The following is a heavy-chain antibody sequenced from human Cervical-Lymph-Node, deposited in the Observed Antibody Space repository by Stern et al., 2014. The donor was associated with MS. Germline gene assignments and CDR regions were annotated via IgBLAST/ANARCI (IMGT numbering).Heavy chain of an antibody. D-gene: IGHD4-17*01. J-gene: IGHJ6*02. CDR3: ARDLTTVTTWYYYYGMDV. CDR2: IWDDGSNK. CDR1: GFTFSSYG. Sequence: VQLVESGGGVVQPGRSLRLSCAASGFTFSSYGMHWVRQAPGKGLEWVAVIWDDGSNKYYADSVKGRFTISRDNSKNTLYLQMNSLRAEDTAVYYCARDLTTVTTWYYYYGMDVWGQGTTVTVSS. V-gene: IGHV3-33*01.